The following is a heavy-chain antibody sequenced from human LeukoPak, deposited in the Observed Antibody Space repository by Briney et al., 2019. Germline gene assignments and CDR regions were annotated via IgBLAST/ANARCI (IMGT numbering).Heavy chain of an antibody. Sequence: SETLSLTCTVSGGSISSYYWSWIRQPAGKGLEWIGRIYTSGSTNYNPSLKSRVTMSVDTSKNQFSLKLSSVTAADTAVYFCARGLGLVMVPDWTYHYYMDVWGKGTTVTVSS. V-gene: IGHV4-4*07. CDR3: ARGLGLVMVPDWTYHYYMDV. J-gene: IGHJ6*03. CDR1: GGSISSYY. D-gene: IGHD4/OR15-4a*01. CDR2: IYTSGST.